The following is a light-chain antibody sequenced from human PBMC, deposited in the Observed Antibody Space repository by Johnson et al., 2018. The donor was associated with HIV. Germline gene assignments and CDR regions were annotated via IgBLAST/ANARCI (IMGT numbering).Light chain of an antibody. CDR3: GTWDSSLSAGDNLV. CDR2: ENN. CDR1: SSNIGNNY. V-gene: IGLV1-51*02. J-gene: IGLJ1*01. Sequence: VLTQPPSVSAAPGQKVTISCSGSSSNIGNNYVSWYQQLPGTAPKLLIYENNKRPSGIPDRFSGSKSGTSATLGITGLQTGDEADYYCGTWDSSLSAGDNLVFGIGTNVTVL.